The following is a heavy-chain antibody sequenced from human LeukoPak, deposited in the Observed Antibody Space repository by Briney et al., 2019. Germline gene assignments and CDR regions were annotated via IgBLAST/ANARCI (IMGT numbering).Heavy chain of an antibody. CDR2: INTDGTNT. V-gene: IGHV3-74*01. CDR3: ARGLYTNGHS. Sequence: GGSLRLSCAASGFTFSCYWMHWVRQAPGKGLVWVSRINTDGTNTNYADSVKGRFTTSRDNAKNTLYLQMNSLRVDDTAVYYCARGLYTNGHSWGQGTLVAVSS. D-gene: IGHD2-8*01. CDR1: GFTFSCYW. J-gene: IGHJ4*02.